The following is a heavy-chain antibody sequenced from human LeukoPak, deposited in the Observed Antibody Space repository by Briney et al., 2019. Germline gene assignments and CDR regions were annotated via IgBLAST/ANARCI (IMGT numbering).Heavy chain of an antibody. V-gene: IGHV3-23*01. CDR1: GFTFSSYA. CDR3: AKEIFGAAYYGMDV. Sequence: GGSLRLSCAASGFTFSSYAMSWVRQAPGKGLEWVSAISGSGGNTYYAGSVKGRFTISRDNSKNTLYLQMNSLRAEDTAVYYCAKEIFGAAYYGMDVWGQGTTVTVSS. D-gene: IGHD3-3*01. J-gene: IGHJ6*02. CDR2: ISGSGGNT.